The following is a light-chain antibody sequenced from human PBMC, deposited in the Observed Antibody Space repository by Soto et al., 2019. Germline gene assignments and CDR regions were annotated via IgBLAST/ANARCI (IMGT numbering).Light chain of an antibody. J-gene: IGKJ2*01. CDR1: QSVTSNY. CDR2: GAS. CDR3: QQYSSYPRT. V-gene: IGKV3-20*01. Sequence: EIVLTQSPGTLSLSPGERATLSCRASQSVTSNYLAWYQHKPGQAPRLLIYGASSRATGIPDRFSGSGAGTDFALTISRLEPEDFAVYYCQQYSSYPRTFGQGTKLEIK.